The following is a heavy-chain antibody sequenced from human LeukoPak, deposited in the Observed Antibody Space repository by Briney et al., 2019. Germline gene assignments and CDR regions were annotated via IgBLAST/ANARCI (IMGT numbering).Heavy chain of an antibody. D-gene: IGHD6-13*01. CDR2: INHSEST. CDR1: GGSFSGYY. Sequence: PSETLSLTCAVYGGSFSGYYWSWIRQPPGKGLEWIGEINHSESTNYNPSLKSRVTISVDTSKNQFSLKLSSVTAADTAVYYCARGGVAHSSSWYYYYYGMDVWGQGTTVTVSS. CDR3: ARGGVAHSSSWYYYYYGMDV. J-gene: IGHJ6*02. V-gene: IGHV4-34*01.